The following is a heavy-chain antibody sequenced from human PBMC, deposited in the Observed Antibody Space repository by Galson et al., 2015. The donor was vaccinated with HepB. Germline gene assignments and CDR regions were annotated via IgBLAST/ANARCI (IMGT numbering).Heavy chain of an antibody. D-gene: IGHD3-22*01. CDR2: IYYSGST. Sequence: SETLSLTCTVSGGSISSSSYYWGWIRQPPGKGLEWIGSIYYSGSTYYNPALKSRVTISVDTSKNQFSLKLSSVTAADTAVYYCARHIGRHYYDSSGYYYFDYWGQGTLVTVSS. V-gene: IGHV4-39*01. CDR3: ARHIGRHYYDSSGYYYFDY. CDR1: GGSISSSSYY. J-gene: IGHJ4*02.